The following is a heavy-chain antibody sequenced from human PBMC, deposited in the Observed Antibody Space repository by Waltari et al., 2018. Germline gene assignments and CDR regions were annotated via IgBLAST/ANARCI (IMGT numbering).Heavy chain of an antibody. CDR1: GYTFPGYY. CDR3: AREHYYDSSGNPDDY. J-gene: IGHJ4*02. D-gene: IGHD3-22*01. V-gene: IGHV1-2*02. Sequence: QVQLVQSGAEVKTPGASVKVSCKASGYTFPGYYRHSVPQAPGQGLEWMGWINPNSGGTNYAQKFQGRVTMTRDTSISTAYMELSRLRSDDTAVYYCAREHYYDSSGNPDDYWGQGTLVTVSS. CDR2: INPNSGGT.